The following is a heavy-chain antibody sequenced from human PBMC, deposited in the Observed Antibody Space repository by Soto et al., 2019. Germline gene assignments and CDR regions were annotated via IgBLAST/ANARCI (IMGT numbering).Heavy chain of an antibody. J-gene: IGHJ6*02. CDR1: GGTFSSYA. CDR3: WSGSYNPFRRSYYYYGMNV. CDR2: IIPIFGTA. V-gene: IGHV1-69*05. Sequence: GASVKVSCKASGGTFSSYAISWVRQSPGQGLEWMGGIIPIFGTANYAQKFQGRVKITTDKATSTAYMDLSNLRSENTAVYYCWSGSYNPFRRSYYYYGMNVWGRGTTVTVSS. D-gene: IGHD1-26*01.